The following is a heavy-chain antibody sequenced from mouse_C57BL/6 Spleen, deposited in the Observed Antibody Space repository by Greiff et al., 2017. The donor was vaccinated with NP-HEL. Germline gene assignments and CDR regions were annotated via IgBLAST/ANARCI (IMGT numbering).Heavy chain of an antibody. V-gene: IGHV3-6*01. J-gene: IGHJ2*01. CDR1: GYSITSGYY. D-gene: IGHD1-1*01. Sequence: EVKLQESGPGLVKPSQSLSLTCSVTGYSITSGYYWNWIRQFPGNKLEWMGYISYDGSNNYNPSLKNRISITRDTSKNQFFLKLNSVTTEDTATYYCARETTVVPHNYFDYWGQGTTLTVSS. CDR2: ISYDGSN. CDR3: ARETTVVPHNYFDY.